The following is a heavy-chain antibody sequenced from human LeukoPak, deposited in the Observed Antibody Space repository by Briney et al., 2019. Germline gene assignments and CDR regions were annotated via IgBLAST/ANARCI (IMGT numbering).Heavy chain of an antibody. Sequence: ASVKVSCKISGYTFTAYYVHWVRQAPGQGLEWMGIINPSGGSTSYAQKFQGRVTMTRDMSTSTVYMELSSLRSEDTAVYYCARVRIAVAKLPFGSLKLGAFDIWGQGTMVTVSS. J-gene: IGHJ3*02. CDR3: ARVRIAVAKLPFGSLKLGAFDI. CDR2: INPSGGST. D-gene: IGHD6-19*01. CDR1: GYTFTAYY. V-gene: IGHV1-46*01.